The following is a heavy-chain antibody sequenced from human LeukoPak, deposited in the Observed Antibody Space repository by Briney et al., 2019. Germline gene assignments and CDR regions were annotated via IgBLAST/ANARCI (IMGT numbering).Heavy chain of an antibody. Sequence: PRRSLRLSCAASGFTFSSYAMHWVRQAPGKGPEWVAVISYDGSNKYYADSVKGRFTISRDNSKNTLYLQMNSLRAEDTAVYYCATHTNYYGSGSPYDDYWGQGTLVTVSS. D-gene: IGHD3-10*01. CDR2: ISYDGSNK. CDR1: GFTFSSYA. V-gene: IGHV3-30*04. CDR3: ATHTNYYGSGSPYDDY. J-gene: IGHJ4*02.